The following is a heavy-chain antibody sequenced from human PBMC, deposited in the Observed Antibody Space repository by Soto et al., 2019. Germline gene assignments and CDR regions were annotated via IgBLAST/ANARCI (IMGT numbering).Heavy chain of an antibody. V-gene: IGHV3-11*01. CDR1: GFTFSDYY. J-gene: IGHJ4*02. D-gene: IGHD2-15*01. CDR3: ANSYCSGGSCYSGYLY. CDR2: ISSSGSTI. Sequence: PGGSLRLSCAASGFTFSDYYMSWIRQAPGKGLEWVSYISSSGSTIYYADSVKGRFTISRDNAKNSLYLQMNSLRAEDTAVYYCANSYCSGGSCYSGYLYWGQGTLVTVSS.